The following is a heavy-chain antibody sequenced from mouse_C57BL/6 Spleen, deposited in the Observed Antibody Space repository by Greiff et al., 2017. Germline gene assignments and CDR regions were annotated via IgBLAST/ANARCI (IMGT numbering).Heavy chain of an antibody. Sequence: VQLVESGPELVKPGASVKISCKASGYAFSSSWMNWVKQRPGKGLEWIGRIYPGDGDTNYNGKFKGKATLTADKSSSTAYMQLSSLTSEDSAVYFCARSVYEGIDYWGQGTTLTVSS. V-gene: IGHV1-82*01. D-gene: IGHD2-3*01. CDR3: ARSVYEGIDY. J-gene: IGHJ2*01. CDR2: IYPGDGDT. CDR1: GYAFSSSW.